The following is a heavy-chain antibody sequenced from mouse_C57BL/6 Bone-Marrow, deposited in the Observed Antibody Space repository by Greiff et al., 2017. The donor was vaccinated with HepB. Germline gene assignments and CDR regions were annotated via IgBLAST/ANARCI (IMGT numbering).Heavy chain of an antibody. CDR1: GFTFRDYY. V-gene: IGHV5-12*01. J-gene: IGHJ3*01. CDR2: ISNCGGST. CDR3: ARHGEPPSIPSFAY. D-gene: IGHD6-1*01. Sequence: EVQLVESGGGLVQPGGSLKLSCAASGFTFRDYYMYWVRQTPEKRLEWVAYISNCGGSTYYPETVKGRFTISRYNAKNTLYLQMSRLKSEDTAIYFCARHGEPPSIPSFAYWGQGTLVTVSA.